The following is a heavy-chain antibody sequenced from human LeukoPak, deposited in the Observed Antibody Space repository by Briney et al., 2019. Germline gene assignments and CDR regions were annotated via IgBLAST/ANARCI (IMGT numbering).Heavy chain of an antibody. CDR2: IIPILGIA. D-gene: IGHD3-3*01. CDR1: GGTFSSYA. J-gene: IGHJ6*01. V-gene: IGHV1-69*04. CDR3: ARAATYYFWSGYSPNYYYYGMDV. Sequence: VNVCCKASGGTFSSYAISWVRHAPGQGLEWMGRIIPILGIANYAQTFQGRVTITADKSTCTAYMELSSLRSEDTAVYYGARAATYYFWSGYSPNYYYYGMDVWGQGTSAPVSS.